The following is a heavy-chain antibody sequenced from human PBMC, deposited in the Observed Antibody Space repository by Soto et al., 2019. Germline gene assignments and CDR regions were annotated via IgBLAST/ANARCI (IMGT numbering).Heavy chain of an antibody. V-gene: IGHV1-69*13. CDR2: IIPIFGTA. CDR1: GGTFSSYA. CDR3: ARDHRYSGSYDY. Sequence: SVKVSCKASGGTFSSYAISWVRQAPGQGLEWMGGIIPIFGTANYAQKFQGRVTITADESTGTAYMELSSLRSEDTAVYYCARDHRYSGSYDYWGQGTLVTSPQ. D-gene: IGHD1-26*01. J-gene: IGHJ4*02.